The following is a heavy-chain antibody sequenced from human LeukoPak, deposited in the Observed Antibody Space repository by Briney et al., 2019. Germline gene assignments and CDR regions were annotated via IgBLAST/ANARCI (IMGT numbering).Heavy chain of an antibody. D-gene: IGHD2-21*02. J-gene: IGHJ6*02. Sequence: ASVKVSCKASGYTFTSYYMHWVRQAPGQGLEWMGIINPSGGSTRYAQKFQGRVTMTRDTSTSTVYMELSSLRSEDTAVYYCARDVVVPGGYYGMDVWGQGTTVTVSS. CDR2: INPSGGST. V-gene: IGHV1-46*01. CDR1: GYTFTSYY. CDR3: ARDVVVPGGYYGMDV.